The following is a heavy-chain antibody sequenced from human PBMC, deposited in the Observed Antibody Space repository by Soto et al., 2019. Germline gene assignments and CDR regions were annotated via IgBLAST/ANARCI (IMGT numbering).Heavy chain of an antibody. CDR3: ASQKSQKRYFAPWVYGLDV. J-gene: IGHJ6*02. Sequence: EVQLVESGGGLIQPGGSLRLSCAASGFTVSSNYMSWVRQAPGKGLEWVSVIYTAGNTYYADSVKGRFTISRDNSKNTLYLQMNSLRAEDTAIYYCASQKSQKRYFAPWVYGLDVWGQGTTVTVSS. D-gene: IGHD3-9*01. V-gene: IGHV3-53*01. CDR2: IYTAGNT. CDR1: GFTVSSNY.